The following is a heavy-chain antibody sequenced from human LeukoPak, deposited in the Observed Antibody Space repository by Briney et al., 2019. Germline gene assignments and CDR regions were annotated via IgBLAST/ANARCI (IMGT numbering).Heavy chain of an antibody. J-gene: IGHJ3*02. D-gene: IGHD2-2*01. CDR1: GFTFSSYS. V-gene: IGHV3-21*01. Sequence: PGGSLRLSCAASGFTFSSYSMNWVRQAPGKGLEWVSSISSSSSYIYYADSVKGRFTISRDNAKNSLYLQMNSLRAEDTAVYYCARVPPGGPAVTQNAFDIWGQGTMVTVSS. CDR3: ARVPPGGPAVTQNAFDI. CDR2: ISSSSSYI.